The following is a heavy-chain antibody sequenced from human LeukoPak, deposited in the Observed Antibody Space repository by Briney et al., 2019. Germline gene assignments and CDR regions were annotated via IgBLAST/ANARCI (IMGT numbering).Heavy chain of an antibody. CDR3: ARDAPYWYFDL. CDR1: GGSISSGGYS. J-gene: IGHJ2*01. V-gene: IGHV4-30-2*01. Sequence: SQTLSLTCAVSGGSISSGGYSWSWIRQPPGKGLEWIGYIYHSGSTYHNPSLKSRVTISVDRSKNQFSLKLSSVTAADTAVYYCARDAPYWYFDLWGRGTLVTVSS. CDR2: IYHSGST.